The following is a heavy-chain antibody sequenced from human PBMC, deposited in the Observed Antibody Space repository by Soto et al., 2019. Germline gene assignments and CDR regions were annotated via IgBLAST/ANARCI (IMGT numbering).Heavy chain of an antibody. J-gene: IGHJ3*02. D-gene: IGHD3-16*02. CDR2: IYYSGST. CDR1: GGTVYSGGYY. Sequence: SETLSLTCTVSGGTVYSGGYYWSWIRQHPGKGLEWIGYIYYSGSTYYNPSLKSRVTISVDTSKNQFSLKLSSVTAADTAVYYCARVGGLGSYRYTGSAFDIWGQGTMVTVSS. CDR3: ARVGGLGSYRYTGSAFDI. V-gene: IGHV4-31*03.